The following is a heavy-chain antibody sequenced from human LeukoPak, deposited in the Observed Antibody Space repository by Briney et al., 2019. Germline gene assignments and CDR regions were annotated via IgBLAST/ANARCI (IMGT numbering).Heavy chain of an antibody. V-gene: IGHV3-53*01. CDR3: ARGLAAAGLYFDY. D-gene: IGHD6-13*01. CDR1: GFAVSSNY. CDR2: VYTGGST. Sequence: GGSLRLSCAASGFAVSSNYMTWVRQAPGKGLEWVSVVYTGGSTYSADSVKGRFTISRDNSKNTLYLQMNSLRAEDTAVYYCARGLAAAGLYFDYWGQGTLVTVSS. J-gene: IGHJ4*02.